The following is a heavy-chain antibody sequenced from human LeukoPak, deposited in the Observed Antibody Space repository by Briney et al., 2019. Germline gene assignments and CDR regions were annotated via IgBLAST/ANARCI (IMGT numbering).Heavy chain of an antibody. CDR3: AKPPPDSSSWLFDY. CDR1: GCTFSSYA. CDR2: ISGNGGTT. D-gene: IGHD6-13*01. V-gene: IGHV3-23*01. Sequence: GASLRLSCAASGCTFSSYAMSWVRQAPGKGLEWIASISGNGGTTDYADSVKGRFTISRDNSKNTLYLQMNSLRVEDTAVYYCAKPPPDSSSWLFDYWGQGTLVTVSS. J-gene: IGHJ4*02.